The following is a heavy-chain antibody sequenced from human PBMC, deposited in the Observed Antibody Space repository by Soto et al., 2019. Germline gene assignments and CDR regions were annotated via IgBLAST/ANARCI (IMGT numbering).Heavy chain of an antibody. CDR3: ATRPLLPGAP. V-gene: IGHV3-53*01. CDR1: GFTFSSND. D-gene: IGHD3-22*01. J-gene: IGHJ3*01. Sequence: EVQLVESGGGLIQPGGCLRLSCAAFGFTFSSNDMNWVRQAPGKGLEWVSLIYSGGSTYFADSVKGRFTISRDNSKNTLSLQMSSLRAEDTAVYYCATRPLLPGAPWGQWTMVTVSS. CDR2: IYSGGST.